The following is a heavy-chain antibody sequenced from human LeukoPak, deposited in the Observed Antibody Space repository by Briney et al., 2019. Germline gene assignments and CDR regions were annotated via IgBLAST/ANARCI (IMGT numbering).Heavy chain of an antibody. Sequence: GRSLRLSCAASGFTFDDYAMHWVRQAPGKGLEWVSGISWNSGSIGYADSVKGRFTISRDNAKNSLYLQMNSLRAEDTALYYCAKASASFGEYYYYMDVWGKGTTVTISS. CDR3: AKASASFGEYYYYMDV. CDR1: GFTFDDYA. CDR2: ISWNSGSI. V-gene: IGHV3-9*01. J-gene: IGHJ6*03. D-gene: IGHD3-10*01.